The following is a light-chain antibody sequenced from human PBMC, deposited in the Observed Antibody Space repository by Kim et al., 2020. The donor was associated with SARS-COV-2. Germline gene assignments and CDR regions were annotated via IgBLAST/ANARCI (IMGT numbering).Light chain of an antibody. Sequence: SVGDRVTITCRASQSISSHLSWYQQKPGKAPKLLIYAASSLQSAVPSRFSGSGSGTDFTLTISSLQPEDFATYYFQQGYSSPQITFGQGTRLEIK. CDR1: QSISSH. V-gene: IGKV1-39*01. J-gene: IGKJ5*01. CDR2: AAS. CDR3: QQGYSSPQIT.